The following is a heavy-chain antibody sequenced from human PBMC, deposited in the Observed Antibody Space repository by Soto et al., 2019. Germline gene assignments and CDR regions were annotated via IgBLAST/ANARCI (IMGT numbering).Heavy chain of an antibody. J-gene: IGHJ4*02. V-gene: IGHV4-31*03. CDR3: ARVHGPGTTRYYFDY. Sequence: SETLSLTCTVSGGSISSGGYYWSWIRQHPGKGLEWIGYIYYSGSTYYNPSLKSRVTISVDTSKNQFSLKLSSVTAADTAVYYCARVHGPGTTRYYFDYWGQGTLVTVYS. D-gene: IGHD3-10*01. CDR2: IYYSGST. CDR1: GGSISSGGYY.